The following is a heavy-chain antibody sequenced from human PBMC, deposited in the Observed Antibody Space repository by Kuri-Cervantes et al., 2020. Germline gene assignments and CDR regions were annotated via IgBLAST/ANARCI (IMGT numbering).Heavy chain of an antibody. CDR3: AKGAGPLYYYFDY. Sequence: GESLKISCAASGFTFSSYAMSWVRQAPGKGLEWVSAISGSGGSAYYADSVKGRFTISRDNSKNTLYLQMNSLRAEDTAVYYCAKGAGPLYYYFDYWGQGTLVTVSS. J-gene: IGHJ4*02. V-gene: IGHV3-23*01. CDR2: ISGSGGSA. CDR1: GFTFSSYA. D-gene: IGHD6-19*01.